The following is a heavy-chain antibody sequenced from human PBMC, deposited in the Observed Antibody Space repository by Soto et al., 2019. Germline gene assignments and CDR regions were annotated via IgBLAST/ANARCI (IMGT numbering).Heavy chain of an antibody. CDR3: ARGWSVGSYYYGMDV. J-gene: IGHJ6*02. V-gene: IGHV4-59*01. D-gene: IGHD6-13*01. CDR1: GGSITGYY. Sequence: KPSETLSLTCTVSGGSITGYYGNWIRQPPGKGLEWLAYIHYGGTTNYNPSLKSRLTISLDTSKNQFSLKLNSVTAADTAVYYCARGWSVGSYYYGMDVWGQGTTVTVSS. CDR2: IHYGGTT.